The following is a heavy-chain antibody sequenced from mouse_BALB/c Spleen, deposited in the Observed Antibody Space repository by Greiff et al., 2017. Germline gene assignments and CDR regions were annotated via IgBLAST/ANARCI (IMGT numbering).Heavy chain of an antibody. J-gene: IGHJ2*01. CDR3: ARQTTATDFDY. CDR2: ISSGGSYT. D-gene: IGHD1-2*01. CDR1: GFTFSSYG. Sequence: EVQGVESGGDLVKPGGSLKLSCAASGFTFSSYGMSWVRQTPDKRLEWVATISSGGSYTYYPDSVKGRFTISRDNAKNTLYLQMSSLKSEDTAMYYCARQTTATDFDYWGQGTTLTVSS. V-gene: IGHV5-6*01.